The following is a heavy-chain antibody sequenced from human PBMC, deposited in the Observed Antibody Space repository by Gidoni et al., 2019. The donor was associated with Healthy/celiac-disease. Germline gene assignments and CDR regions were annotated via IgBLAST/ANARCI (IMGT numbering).Heavy chain of an antibody. J-gene: IGHJ5*02. D-gene: IGHD1-26*01. CDR1: GYTFTSYG. Sequence: QVQLVQSGAEVKKPGASVKVSCQASGYTFTSYGISWVRQAPGQGLEWMGWISAYNGNTNYAQKLQGRVTMTTDTSTSTAYMELRRLRSDDTAVYYCARVPPESGSGIWFDPWGQGTLVTVSS. CDR2: ISAYNGNT. CDR3: ARVPPESGSGIWFDP. V-gene: IGHV1-18*01.